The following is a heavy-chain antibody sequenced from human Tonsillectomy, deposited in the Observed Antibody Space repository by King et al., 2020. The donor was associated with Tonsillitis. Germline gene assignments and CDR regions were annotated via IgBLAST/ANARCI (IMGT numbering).Heavy chain of an antibody. CDR3: ARRPIAATGMSYDY. Sequence: TLKESGPALVNPTQTLTLTCTFSGFSLSTTGVGVGWIRQPPGKALEWLALIYGNXVKRYNPYLESRLTITRDASKNQVVLIMTNIDPADTATYYCARRPIAATGMSYDYWGQGTLVTVSS. CDR2: IYGNXVK. D-gene: IGHD6-13*01. CDR1: GFSLSTTGVG. J-gene: IGHJ4*02. V-gene: IGHV2-5*01.